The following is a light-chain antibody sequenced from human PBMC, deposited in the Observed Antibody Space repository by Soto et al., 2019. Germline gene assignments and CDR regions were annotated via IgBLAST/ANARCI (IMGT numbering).Light chain of an antibody. CDR3: ASWDGSLRGHV. Sequence: QSVLTQPPSASGTPGQRVTISYSGSSSNIGSNFVYWYQHLPGTAPKLLIYTNNQRPSGVPDRFSGSKSGTSASLAISGLRSEDEADYYCASWDGSLRGHVFGTGTKVTVL. V-gene: IGLV1-47*02. CDR1: SSNIGSNF. CDR2: TNN. J-gene: IGLJ1*01.